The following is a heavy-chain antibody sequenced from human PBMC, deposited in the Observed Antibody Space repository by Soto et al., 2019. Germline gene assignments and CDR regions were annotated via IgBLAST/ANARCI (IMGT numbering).Heavy chain of an antibody. Sequence: ASVKVSCKASGYTFTSYYMHWVRQAPGQGLEWMGIINPSGGSTSYAQKFQGRVTMTRDTSTSTVYMELSSLRSEDTAVYYCARERIGGSGSYYSGMDVWGQGTTVTVSS. CDR3: ARERIGGSGSYYSGMDV. J-gene: IGHJ6*02. D-gene: IGHD3-10*01. CDR1: GYTFTSYY. V-gene: IGHV1-46*01. CDR2: INPSGGST.